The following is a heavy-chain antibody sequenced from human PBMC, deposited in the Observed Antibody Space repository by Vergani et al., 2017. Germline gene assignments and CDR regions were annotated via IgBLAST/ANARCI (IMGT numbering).Heavy chain of an antibody. D-gene: IGHD5-18*01. Sequence: QVQLQQWGAGLLKPSETLSLTCAVYGGSFSGYYWSWIRQPPGKGLEWIGEINHSGSTNYNPSLKSRVTISVDTSKNQFSLKLSSVTAADTAVYYCARVRIQLWSFDYWGQGTLVTVSS. J-gene: IGHJ4*02. CDR3: ARVRIQLWSFDY. CDR1: GGSFSGYY. V-gene: IGHV4-34*01. CDR2: INHSGST.